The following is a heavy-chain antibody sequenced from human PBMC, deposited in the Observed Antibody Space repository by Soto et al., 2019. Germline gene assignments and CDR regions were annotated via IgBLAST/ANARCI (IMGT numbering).Heavy chain of an antibody. CDR3: VSLKGTSSPVDY. V-gene: IGHV3-30*04. CDR1: GFTFSSYA. D-gene: IGHD2-15*01. CDR2: ISYDGRNK. Sequence: QVQLVESGGGVVQPGRSLRLSCAASGFTFSSYAMHWVRQAPGKGLEWVAVISYDGRNKYYADSVKGRFTISRDNSKNTLNLQMNSLRAEDTAVYYCVSLKGTSSPVDYWGQGTLVTVSS. J-gene: IGHJ4*02.